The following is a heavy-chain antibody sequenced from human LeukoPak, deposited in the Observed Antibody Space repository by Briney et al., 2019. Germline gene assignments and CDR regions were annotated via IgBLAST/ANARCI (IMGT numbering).Heavy chain of an antibody. J-gene: IGHJ5*02. V-gene: IGHV1-69*04. D-gene: IGHD3-22*01. CDR2: IIPIFGIA. CDR1: GGTFSSYA. Sequence: GASVKVSCKASGGTFSSYAISWVRPAPGQGLEWMGRIIPIFGIANYAQKFQGRVTITADKSTSTAYMELSSLRSEDTTVYYCARDQDYDSSGPSWFDPWGQGTLVTVSS. CDR3: ARDQDYDSSGPSWFDP.